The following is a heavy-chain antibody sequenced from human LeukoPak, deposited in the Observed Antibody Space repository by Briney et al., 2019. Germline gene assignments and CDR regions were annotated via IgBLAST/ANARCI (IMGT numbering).Heavy chain of an antibody. CDR1: GFTFSSSW. Sequence: GGSLRLSCAASGFTFSSSWMSWVRQAPGKGLEWVANIKQDGSEKYYVDSVKGRFTISRDNAKNSLYLQMNSLRAEDTAVYYCARDPVLQWGQGTLVTVSS. D-gene: IGHD4-11*01. V-gene: IGHV3-7*01. J-gene: IGHJ4*02. CDR3: ARDPVLQ. CDR2: IKQDGSEK.